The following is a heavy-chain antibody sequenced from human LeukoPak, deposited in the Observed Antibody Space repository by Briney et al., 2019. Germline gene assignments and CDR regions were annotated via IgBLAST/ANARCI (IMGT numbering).Heavy chain of an antibody. V-gene: IGHV1-69*06. J-gene: IGHJ4*02. Sequence: GASVTVSCKASGGTFSSYAISWVRQAPGQGLEWMGGIIPIFGTANYAQKFQGRVTITADKSTSTAYMELSSLRSEDTAVYYCARGFSGSGYPTRGYFDYWGQGTLVTVSS. CDR3: ARGFSGSGYPTRGYFDY. CDR1: GGTFSSYA. CDR2: IIPIFGTA. D-gene: IGHD3-22*01.